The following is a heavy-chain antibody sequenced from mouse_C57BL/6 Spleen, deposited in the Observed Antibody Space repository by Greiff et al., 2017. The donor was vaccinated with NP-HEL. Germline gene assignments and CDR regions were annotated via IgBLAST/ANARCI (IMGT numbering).Heavy chain of an antibody. CDR2: INPSTGGT. Sequence: EVKLQESGPELVKPGASVKISCKASGYSFTGYYMNWVKQSPEKSLEWIGEINPSTGGTTYNQKFKAKATLTVDKSSSTAYMQLKSLTSEDSAVYYCARTDSSYYYAMDYWGQGTSVTVSS. J-gene: IGHJ4*01. CDR3: ARTDSSYYYAMDY. CDR1: GYSFTGYY. V-gene: IGHV1-42*01.